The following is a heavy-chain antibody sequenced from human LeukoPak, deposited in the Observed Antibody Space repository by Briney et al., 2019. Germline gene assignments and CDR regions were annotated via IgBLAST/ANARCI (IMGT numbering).Heavy chain of an antibody. CDR3: ARVQFTFYNWHEGWLDP. CDR1: GYTFTDYY. CDR2: INPNSGVT. V-gene: IGHV1-2*02. Sequence: ASVKVSCKASGYTFTDYYIHWVRQAPGQGLEWMGWINPNSGVTNYAQNFQGRVTMTRDKSISTAYLQWSSLKASDTAMYYCARVQFTFYNWHEGWLDPWGQGTLVTVSS. J-gene: IGHJ5*02. D-gene: IGHD1-20*01.